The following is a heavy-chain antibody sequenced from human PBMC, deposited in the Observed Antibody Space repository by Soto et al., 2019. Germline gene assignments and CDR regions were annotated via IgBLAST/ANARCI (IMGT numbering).Heavy chain of an antibody. CDR3: ATKSIAAAGTPYY. D-gene: IGHD6-13*01. Sequence: SGESLKISCKGSGYSFTSYWICWVRQMPGKGLEWMGIIYPGDSDTRYSPSFQGQVTISADKSISTAYLQWSSLKASDTAMYYCATKSIAAAGTPYYWGQGTLITVSS. J-gene: IGHJ4*02. V-gene: IGHV5-51*01. CDR2: IYPGDSDT. CDR1: GYSFTSYW.